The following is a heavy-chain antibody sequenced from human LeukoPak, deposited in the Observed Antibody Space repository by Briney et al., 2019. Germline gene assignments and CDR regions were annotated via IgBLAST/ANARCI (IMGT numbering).Heavy chain of an antibody. CDR2: INPSGGST. J-gene: IGHJ4*02. CDR3: AREGEVIVTDNLFY. V-gene: IGHV1-46*01. D-gene: IGHD2-21*01. Sequence: ASVKVSCKASGYTFTSYYMHWVRQAPGQGLEWMGIINPSGGSTTYAQTFQGRVTMTRDTSTRTVYMELSSLRSEDTAAYYCAREGEVIVTDNLFYWGQGTLVTLSS. CDR1: GYTFTSYY.